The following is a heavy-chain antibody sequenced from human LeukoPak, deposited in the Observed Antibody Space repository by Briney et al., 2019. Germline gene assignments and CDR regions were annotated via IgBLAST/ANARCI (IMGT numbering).Heavy chain of an antibody. J-gene: IGHJ4*02. CDR3: ARGLYCSSTSCYFHYFDY. CDR1: GYTFTSYY. V-gene: IGHV1-46*01. D-gene: IGHD2-2*01. CDR2: INPSGGAT. Sequence: GASVKVSCKASGYTFTSYYMHWVRQAPGQGLEWMGIINPSGGATSYAQTFQGRVTMTRDTSTSTVYMELSSLRSDDTALYYCARGLYCSSTSCYFHYFDYWGQGTLVTVSS.